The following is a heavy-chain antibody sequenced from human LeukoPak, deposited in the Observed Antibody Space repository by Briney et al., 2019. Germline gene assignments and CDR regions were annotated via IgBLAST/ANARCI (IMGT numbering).Heavy chain of an antibody. CDR1: GFSFSVNW. V-gene: IGHV3-7*01. CDR3: AKEGY. CDR2: IKQDGSEK. Sequence: PGGSLRLSCAASGFSFSVNWMSWVRQAPGKGPEWVASIKQDGSEKYYVDSVSGRFTTSRDNVKNSLYLQMNSLRAEDTAVYYCAKEGYWGQGTLVTVSS. J-gene: IGHJ4*02.